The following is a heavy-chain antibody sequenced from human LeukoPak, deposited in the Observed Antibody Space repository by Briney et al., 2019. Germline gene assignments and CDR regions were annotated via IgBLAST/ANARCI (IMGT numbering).Heavy chain of an antibody. CDR1: GFTVSSNY. CDR2: IYSGGST. Sequence: GGSLRLSCAASGFTVSSNYMSWVRQAPGKGLEWVSVIYSGGSTYYADSVKGRFTISRDNSKNTLYLQMNSLRAEDTAVYYCAKEGSGWHFDYWGQGTLVTVSS. D-gene: IGHD6-19*01. CDR3: AKEGSGWHFDY. J-gene: IGHJ4*02. V-gene: IGHV3-66*02.